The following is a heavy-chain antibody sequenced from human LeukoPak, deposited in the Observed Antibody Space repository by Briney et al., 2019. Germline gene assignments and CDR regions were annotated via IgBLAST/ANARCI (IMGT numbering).Heavy chain of an antibody. Sequence: SETLSLTCTVSGDSIGSYYWSWIRQPAGKGLEWIGRIYTSVSTNYNPSLRSRVTMSGDTSKNQFSLKHSAVTAPDTDVYSCARGSYDSEGNWFVPWGQGTLVTVSS. CDR3: ARGSYDSEGNWFVP. D-gene: IGHD3-22*01. J-gene: IGHJ5*02. CDR2: IYTSVST. CDR1: GDSIGSYY. V-gene: IGHV4-4*07.